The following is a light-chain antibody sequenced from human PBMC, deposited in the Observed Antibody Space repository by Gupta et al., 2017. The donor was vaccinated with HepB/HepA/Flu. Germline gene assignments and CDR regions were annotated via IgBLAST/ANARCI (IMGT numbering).Light chain of an antibody. V-gene: IGLV1-44*01. CDR3: EAWDDSRNGHVV. CDR2: SNN. CDR1: SSNIGSST. J-gene: IGLJ2*01. Sequence: QSVLTQPPSASVPPGQRVTISCFGSSSNIGSSTVNWYQQPPETAPKLLIYSNNQRHSGVPERFSGSKSGTSASLAISGLQAEDEADYYCEAWDDSRNGHVVFGGGTKLTVL.